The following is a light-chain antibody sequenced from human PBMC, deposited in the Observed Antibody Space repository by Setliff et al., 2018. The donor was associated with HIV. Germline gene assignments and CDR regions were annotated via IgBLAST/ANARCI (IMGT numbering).Light chain of an antibody. CDR1: SSNIETNT. J-gene: IGLJ1*01. Sequence: SALTQPPSASGTPGQKVTISCSGGSSNIETNTVNWYQQVPGTAPKLLMYSNSPRPSGVPDRFSGSKSGTSASLAISGLQSEDEADYYCAAWDDSLNGYVFGTGTKVTVL. CDR3: AAWDDSLNGYV. CDR2: SNS. V-gene: IGLV1-44*01.